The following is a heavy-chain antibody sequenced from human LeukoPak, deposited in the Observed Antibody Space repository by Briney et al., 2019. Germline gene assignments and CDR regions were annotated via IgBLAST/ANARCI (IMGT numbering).Heavy chain of an antibody. V-gene: IGHV3-30*18. J-gene: IGHJ6*04. D-gene: IGHD3-9*01. Sequence: GGSLRLSCAASGFTFSSYGMHWVRQAPGKGLEWVAVISYDGSNKYYADSVKGRFTISRDNSKNTLYLQMNSLRAEDTAVYYCAKSPRKLRYFDWLLSDPDYYYYGMDVWGKGTTVTVSS. CDR1: GFTFSSYG. CDR3: AKSPRKLRYFDWLLSDPDYYYYGMDV. CDR2: ISYDGSNK.